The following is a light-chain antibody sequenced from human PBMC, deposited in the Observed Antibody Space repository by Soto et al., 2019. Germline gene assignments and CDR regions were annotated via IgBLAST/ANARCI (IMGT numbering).Light chain of an antibody. CDR2: EVT. Sequence: QSVLTQPASVSGSPGQSITISCTGTSSDVGGYYYVSRYQQHPGKAPKLMIYEVTNRPLGISNRFSGSKSGNTASLTISGLQTEDEADYYCSSYTTSSTLVFGGGTKLTVL. J-gene: IGLJ2*01. CDR1: SSDVGGYYY. V-gene: IGLV2-14*01. CDR3: SSYTTSSTLV.